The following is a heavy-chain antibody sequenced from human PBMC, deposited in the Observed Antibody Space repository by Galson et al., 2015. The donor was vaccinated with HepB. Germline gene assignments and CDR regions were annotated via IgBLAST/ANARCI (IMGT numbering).Heavy chain of an antibody. J-gene: IGHJ5*02. D-gene: IGHD3-3*01. CDR3: AVVLRFLEATNWFDP. CDR1: GYTFTGYY. Sequence: SVKVSCKASGYTFTGYYMHWVRQAPGQGLEWMGWINPNSGATNYAQKFQGRVTMTRDTSISTAYMELSRLTSDDTAVYYCAVVLRFLEATNWFDPWGQGTLVTVSS. V-gene: IGHV1-2*02. CDR2: INPNSGAT.